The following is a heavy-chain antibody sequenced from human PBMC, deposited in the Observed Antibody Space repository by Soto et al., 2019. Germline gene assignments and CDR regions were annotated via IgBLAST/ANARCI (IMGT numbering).Heavy chain of an antibody. D-gene: IGHD3-10*01. V-gene: IGHV4-31*02. J-gene: IGHJ5*02. Sequence: TRSGTWTVSGGSSSSGVSYWSLIRQHPGKGLEWIGYIYYSGRTYYNPSLKSRVTISVETSKNHFSLKLSSVTAADTAVYYCARDQEGTGWFDPWGQGTLVTFSS. CDR3: ARDQEGTGWFDP. CDR2: IYYSGRT. CDR1: GGSSSSGVSY.